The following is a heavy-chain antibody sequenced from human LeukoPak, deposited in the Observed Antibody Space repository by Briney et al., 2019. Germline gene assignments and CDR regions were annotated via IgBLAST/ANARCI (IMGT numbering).Heavy chain of an antibody. Sequence: SETLSLTCTVSGGSLSSTNYYWGWIRQPPGKGLEWIGDIYYSGSTHYNPSLKSRVTISVDTSKNQFSLKLSSVTAADTAVYYCARPESPLYNWFDPWGQGTLVTVSS. J-gene: IGHJ5*02. V-gene: IGHV4-39*01. CDR2: IYYSGST. CDR1: GGSLSSTNYY. CDR3: ARPESPLYNWFDP.